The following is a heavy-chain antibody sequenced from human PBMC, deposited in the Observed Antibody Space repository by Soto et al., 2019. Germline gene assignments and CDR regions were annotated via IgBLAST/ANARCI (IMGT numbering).Heavy chain of an antibody. CDR2: IWYDGSNI. CDR3: ARDRDYYDSSGYY. CDR1: GFSFSSYS. J-gene: IGHJ4*02. V-gene: IGHV3-33*08. Sequence: GGSLRLTCAASGFSFSSYSMNWVRQAPGKGLEWVAFIWYDGSNIYYADSVKGRLTISRDNSKNTLYLQMNSLRAEDTAVYYCARDRDYYDSSGYYWGQGTLVTVSS. D-gene: IGHD3-22*01.